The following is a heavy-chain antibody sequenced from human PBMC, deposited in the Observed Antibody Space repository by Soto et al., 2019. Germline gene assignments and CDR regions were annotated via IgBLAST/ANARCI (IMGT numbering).Heavy chain of an antibody. V-gene: IGHV1-69*02. CDR1: GGTFSSYT. CDR2: IIPILGIA. J-gene: IGHJ6*03. CDR3: ARGDCSGGSCYLNYYYYYMDV. Sequence: QVQLVQSGAEVKKPGSSVKVSCKASGGTFSSYTISWVRQAPGQGLEWMGRIIPILGIANYAQKFQGRVKITADKSTSTAYMELGSLRSEDTAVYYCARGDCSGGSCYLNYYYYYMDVWGKGTTVTVSS. D-gene: IGHD2-15*01.